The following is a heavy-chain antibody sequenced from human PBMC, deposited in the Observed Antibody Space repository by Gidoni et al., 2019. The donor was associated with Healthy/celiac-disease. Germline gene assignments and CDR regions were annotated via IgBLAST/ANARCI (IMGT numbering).Heavy chain of an antibody. J-gene: IGHJ4*02. CDR3: ARGPISSLYVND. V-gene: IGHV1-46*01. Sequence: QVQLVQSGPEVKKPGASLKVPCKAFGYTFTSYYMHWVRQAPGQGLEWMGIINPSGGSTSYAQKFQGRVTMTRDTSTSTVYMELSSLRSEDTAVYYCARGPISSLYVNDWGQGTLVTVSS. CDR1: GYTFTSYY. CDR2: INPSGGST. D-gene: IGHD3-10*02.